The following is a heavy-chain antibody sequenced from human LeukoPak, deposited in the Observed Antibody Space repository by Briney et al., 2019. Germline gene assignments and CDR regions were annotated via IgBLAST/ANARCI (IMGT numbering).Heavy chain of an antibody. CDR1: GFTFSSFW. CDR3: ARDPGSSSFDY. CDR2: IDQDGSVR. V-gene: IGHV3-7*01. J-gene: IGHJ4*02. Sequence: PGGSLRLSCVASGFTFSSFWMSWVRQAPGKGLEFVANIDQDGSVRNYVDSVKGRFIISRDNAKNSLYLQMDSLRAEDTAVYFRARDPGSSSFDYWGQGTLVTVSS. D-gene: IGHD6-13*01.